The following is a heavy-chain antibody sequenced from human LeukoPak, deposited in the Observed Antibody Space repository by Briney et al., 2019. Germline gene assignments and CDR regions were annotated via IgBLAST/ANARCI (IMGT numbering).Heavy chain of an antibody. Sequence: GGSLRLSCAASEFTFSGYWMSWFRQAPGKGLEWVATIKQDGSETDYVDSVKGRFTISRDTAKNSLYLQMHSLRIEDTAVYYCARAQWRRPDYWGQGTLVTVSS. V-gene: IGHV3-7*02. CDR3: ARAQWRRPDY. CDR2: IKQDGSET. CDR1: EFTFSGYW. D-gene: IGHD5-12*01. J-gene: IGHJ4*02.